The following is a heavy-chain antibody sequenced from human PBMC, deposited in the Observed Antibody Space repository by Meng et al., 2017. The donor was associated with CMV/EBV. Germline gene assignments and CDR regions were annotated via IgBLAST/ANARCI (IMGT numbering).Heavy chain of an antibody. V-gene: IGHV1-69*02. Sequence: SVKVSCKASGGTFSSYTISWVRQAPGQGLEWMGRIIPILGIATYGRKFQGRVTITADKSTSTAYLELSSLRTEDTAVYYCAFVFYYDSSGYYAQLGFDPWGQGTLVTVSS. CDR3: AFVFYYDSSGYYAQLGFDP. D-gene: IGHD3-22*01. CDR1: GGTFSSYT. CDR2: IIPILGIA. J-gene: IGHJ5*02.